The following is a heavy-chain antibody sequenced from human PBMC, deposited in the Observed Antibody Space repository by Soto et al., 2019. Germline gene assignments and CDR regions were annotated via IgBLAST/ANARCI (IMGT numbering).Heavy chain of an antibody. CDR3: ARDRSYYYESSGYYDNFDY. J-gene: IGHJ4*02. V-gene: IGHV1-46*03. Sequence: ASVKVSCKASGYTFTSYYMHWVRQAPGQGLEWMGIINPSGGSTSYAQKFQGRVTMTRDTSTSTVYMELSSLRSEDTAVYYCARDRSYYYESSGYYDNFDYWGQGTLVTVSS. D-gene: IGHD3-22*01. CDR1: GYTFTSYY. CDR2: INPSGGST.